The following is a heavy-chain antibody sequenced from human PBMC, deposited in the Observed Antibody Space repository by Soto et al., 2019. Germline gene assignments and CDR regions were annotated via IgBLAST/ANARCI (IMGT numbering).Heavy chain of an antibody. V-gene: IGHV3-74*01. Sequence: GGSLRLSCAASGFTFSSYWMHWVRQAPGKGLVWVSRINSDGSSTSYADSVKGRFTISRDNAKNTLYLQMNSLRAEDTAVYYCARVEYSYGFNFDYWGQGTLVTVSS. CDR2: INSDGSST. CDR1: GFTFSSYW. D-gene: IGHD5-18*01. J-gene: IGHJ4*02. CDR3: ARVEYSYGFNFDY.